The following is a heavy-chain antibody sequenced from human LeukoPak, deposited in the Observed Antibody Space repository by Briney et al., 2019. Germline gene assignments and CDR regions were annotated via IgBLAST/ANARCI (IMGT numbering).Heavy chain of an antibody. CDR3: ARDRSTISRYGMDV. CDR2: IIPILGIA. CDR1: GGTFSSYA. J-gene: IGHJ6*02. Sequence: ASVKLSCKASGGTFSSYAISWVRQAPGQGLEWMGRIIPILGIANYAQKFQGRVTITADKSTSTAYMELSSLRSEDTAVYYCARDRSTISRYGMDVWGQGTTVTVSS. V-gene: IGHV1-69*04. D-gene: IGHD5/OR15-5a*01.